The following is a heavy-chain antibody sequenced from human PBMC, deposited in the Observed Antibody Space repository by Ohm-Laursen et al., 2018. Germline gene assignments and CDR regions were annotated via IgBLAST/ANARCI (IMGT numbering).Heavy chain of an antibody. CDR1: GFTFSSYT. J-gene: IGHJ3*02. V-gene: IGHV3-21*01. D-gene: IGHD2-2*01. Sequence: SLRLSCSASGFTFSSYTMNWVRQAPGKGLEWVSFISSSSSYIYYADSVKGRFTFSRDNAKNSLFLQMNTLRAEDTAVYYCARGTTDAFDIWGQGTMVTVSS. CDR2: ISSSSSYI. CDR3: ARGTTDAFDI.